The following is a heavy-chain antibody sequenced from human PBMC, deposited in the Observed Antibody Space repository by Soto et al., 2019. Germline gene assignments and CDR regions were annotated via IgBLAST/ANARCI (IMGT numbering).Heavy chain of an antibody. CDR3: ASRGYSYGFSLGMDV. V-gene: IGHV4-31*03. CDR2: IYYSGST. CDR1: GGSISSGGYY. Sequence: QVQLQESGPGLVKPSQTLSLTCTVSGGSISSGGYYWSWIRQHPGKGLEWIGYIYYSGSTYYNPSLQRRVTISVATSKNQFSLKLSSVTAADTAVYYCASRGYSYGFSLGMDVWGQGTTVTVSS. D-gene: IGHD5-18*01. J-gene: IGHJ6*02.